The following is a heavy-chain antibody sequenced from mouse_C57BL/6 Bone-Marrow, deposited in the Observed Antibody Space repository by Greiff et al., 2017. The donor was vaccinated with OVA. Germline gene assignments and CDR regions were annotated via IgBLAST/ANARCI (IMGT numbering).Heavy chain of an antibody. Sequence: EVQGVESGGGLVKPGGSLKLSCAASGFTFSSYAMSWVRQTPEKRLEWVATISDGGSYTYYPDNVKGRFTISRDNAKNNLYLQMSHLKSEDTAMYYCAREGLTVVFDYWGQGTTLTVSS. V-gene: IGHV5-4*01. D-gene: IGHD1-1*01. CDR2: ISDGGSYT. CDR3: AREGLTVVFDY. CDR1: GFTFSSYA. J-gene: IGHJ2*01.